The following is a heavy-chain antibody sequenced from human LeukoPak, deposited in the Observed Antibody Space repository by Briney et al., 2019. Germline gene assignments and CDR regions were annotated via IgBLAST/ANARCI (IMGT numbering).Heavy chain of an antibody. CDR3: AINSSGWYSDAFDI. CDR1: GGSISSSSYY. CDR2: IYYSGST. V-gene: IGHV4-39*01. Sequence: SETLSLTCTVSGGSISSSSYYWGWIRQPPGKGLEWIGSIYYSGSTYYNPSLKSRVTISVDTSKNQFSLKLSPVTAADTAVYYCAINSSGWYSDAFDIWGQGTMVTVSS. J-gene: IGHJ3*02. D-gene: IGHD6-19*01.